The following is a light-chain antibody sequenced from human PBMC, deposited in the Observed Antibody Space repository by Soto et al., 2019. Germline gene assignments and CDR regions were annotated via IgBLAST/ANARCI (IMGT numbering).Light chain of an antibody. CDR3: QQRSNWPIT. J-gene: IGKJ5*01. Sequence: EIVLTQSPATLSSFPCYRVTLSCRASQYINTRLAWYQHRPGQAPRLLIYQTSIRAAGIPARFSGSGSGTDFTLTISSLELEDFAVYYCQQRSNWPITFGQGTRLEIK. CDR1: QYINTR. V-gene: IGKV3-11*01. CDR2: QTS.